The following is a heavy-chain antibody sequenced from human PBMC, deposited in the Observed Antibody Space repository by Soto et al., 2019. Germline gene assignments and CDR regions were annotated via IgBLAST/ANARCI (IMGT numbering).Heavy chain of an antibody. J-gene: IGHJ4*02. D-gene: IGHD2-2*01. Sequence: QVQLVQSGAEVKKPGSSVKVSCKASGGTFSSYTISWVRQAPGQGLEWMGRIIPILGIANYAQKFQGSVTITADKSTSTAYMELSSLRSEDTAVYYCASYCSSTSCYDGGYWGQGTLVTVSS. V-gene: IGHV1-69*02. CDR1: GGTFSSYT. CDR2: IIPILGIA. CDR3: ASYCSSTSCYDGGY.